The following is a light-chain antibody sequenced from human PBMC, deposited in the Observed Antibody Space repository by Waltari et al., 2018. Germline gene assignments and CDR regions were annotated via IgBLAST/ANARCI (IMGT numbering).Light chain of an antibody. V-gene: IGKV3-15*01. CDR3: QQYNNWPYT. J-gene: IGKJ2*01. CDR1: ESVGNN. CDR2: GAS. Sequence: IVMTQSPATLSVSPGISATLSCRASESVGNNFAWYQQKPGQAPRLLIYGASSRATGIPARFSASGSRTEFVLTISSLQSEDSAVYYCQQYNNWPYTFGQGTKLEIK.